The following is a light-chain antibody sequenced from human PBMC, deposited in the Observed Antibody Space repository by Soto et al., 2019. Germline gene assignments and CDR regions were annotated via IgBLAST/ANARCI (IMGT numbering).Light chain of an antibody. CDR1: SSDLAIYNY. V-gene: IGLV2-14*01. CDR3: SSYTDRSHYV. J-gene: IGLJ1*01. CDR2: QVT. Sequence: QSVLTQPASVSGSPGQSITISCTGTSSDLAIYNYVSWYQQQPGKAPKLMIYQVTNRPSGVSNRFSGSRSGNTASLTISGLQAEDEADYYCSSYTDRSHYVFGTRTKVTV.